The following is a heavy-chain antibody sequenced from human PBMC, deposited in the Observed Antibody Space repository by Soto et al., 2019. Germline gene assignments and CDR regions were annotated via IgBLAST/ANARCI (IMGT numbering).Heavy chain of an antibody. CDR2: IKQDGSEK. J-gene: IGHJ6*03. CDR1: GFTFSSYW. Sequence: GGSLRLSCAASGFTFSSYWMSWVRQAPGKGLEWVANIKQDGSEKYYVDSVKGRFTIPRDNAKNSLYLQMNSLRAEDTAVYYCARVEVVVVPAADTYYYYYYMDVWGKGTTVTVSS. D-gene: IGHD2-2*01. V-gene: IGHV3-7*01. CDR3: ARVEVVVVPAADTYYYYYYMDV.